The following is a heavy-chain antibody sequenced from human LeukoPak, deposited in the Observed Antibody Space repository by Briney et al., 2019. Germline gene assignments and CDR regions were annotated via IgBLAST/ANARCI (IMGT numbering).Heavy chain of an antibody. J-gene: IGHJ6*03. CDR3: AGDRRGSYSYYMDV. Sequence: SVKVSCKVSGYTFTNYGISWVRQAPGQGLEWMGGIIPIFGTANYAQKFQGRVTITADKSTSTAYMELSSLRSEDTAVYYCAGDRRGSYSYYMDVWGKGTTVTVSS. D-gene: IGHD1-14*01. V-gene: IGHV1-69*06. CDR2: IIPIFGTA. CDR1: GYTFTNYG.